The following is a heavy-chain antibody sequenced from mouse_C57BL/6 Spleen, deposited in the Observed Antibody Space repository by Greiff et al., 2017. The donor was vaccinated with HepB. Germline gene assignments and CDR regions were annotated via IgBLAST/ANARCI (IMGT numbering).Heavy chain of an antibody. CDR2: ISYDGSN. Sequence: VQLKESGPGLVKPSQSLSLTCSVTGYSITSGYYWNWIRQFPGNKLEWMGYISYDGSNNYNPSLKNRISITRDTSKNQFFLKLNSVTTEDTATYYCARRPYYDYDGGGWFAYWGQGTLVTVSA. D-gene: IGHD2-4*01. J-gene: IGHJ3*01. V-gene: IGHV3-6*01. CDR3: ARRPYYDYDGGGWFAY. CDR1: GYSITSGYY.